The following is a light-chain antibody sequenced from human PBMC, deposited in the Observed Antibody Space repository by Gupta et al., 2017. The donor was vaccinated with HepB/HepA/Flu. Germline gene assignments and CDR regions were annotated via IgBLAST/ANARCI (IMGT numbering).Light chain of an antibody. CDR3: QQYYSTPWT. J-gene: IGKJ1*01. CDR2: WAS. CDR1: QSVLYSSNNNNY. V-gene: IGKV4-1*01. Sequence: DIVMTQSPDSLAVSLGERATINCKSSQSVLYSSNNNNYLAWYQQKPGQPPKLLIYWASTRESGVPDRFSGSGSGTDFTLTISSLQAEYVAVYYCQQYYSTPWTFGQGTKVEIK.